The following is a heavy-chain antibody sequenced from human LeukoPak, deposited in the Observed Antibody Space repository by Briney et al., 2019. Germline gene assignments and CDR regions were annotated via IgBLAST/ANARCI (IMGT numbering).Heavy chain of an antibody. V-gene: IGHV4-4*07. CDR2: IYTSGST. D-gene: IGHD3-9*01. CDR1: GGSISSYY. J-gene: IGHJ4*02. CDR3: ARVGDDILTGYYLVGLD. Sequence: MPSETLSLTCTVSGGSISSYYWSWIRQPAGKGLEWIGRIYTSGSTNYNPSLKSRVTMSVDTSKNQFSLKLSSVTAADTAVYYCARVGDDILTGYYLVGLDWGQGTLVTVSS.